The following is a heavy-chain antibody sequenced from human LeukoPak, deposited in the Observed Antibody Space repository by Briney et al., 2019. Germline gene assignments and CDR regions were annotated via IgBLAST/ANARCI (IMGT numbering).Heavy chain of an antibody. D-gene: IGHD3-22*01. CDR1: GGSISSYY. V-gene: IGHV4-59*01. CDR3: ARDIYYYDSSGSRVFDY. CDR2: IYYSGST. Sequence: ASETLSLTCTVSGGSISSYYWSWIRQPPGKGLEWIGYIYYSGSTNYNPSLKSRVTISVDTSKNQFSLKLSSVTAADTAVYYCARDIYYYDSSGSRVFDYWGQGTLVTVSS. J-gene: IGHJ4*02.